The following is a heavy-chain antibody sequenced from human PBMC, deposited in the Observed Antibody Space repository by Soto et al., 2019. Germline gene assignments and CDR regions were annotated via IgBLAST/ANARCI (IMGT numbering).Heavy chain of an antibody. Sequence: ESGGGVVQPGRSLRLSCAASGFTFSSYGMHWVRQAPGKGLEWVAVIWYDGSNKYYADSVKGRFTISRNNYKNTLYLQINSLRAEDTAVYYCARDNSSSWYGQTNWFDPWGQGTLVTVSS. V-gene: IGHV3-33*01. CDR3: ARDNSSSWYGQTNWFDP. D-gene: IGHD6-13*01. CDR1: GFTFSSYG. J-gene: IGHJ5*02. CDR2: IWYDGSNK.